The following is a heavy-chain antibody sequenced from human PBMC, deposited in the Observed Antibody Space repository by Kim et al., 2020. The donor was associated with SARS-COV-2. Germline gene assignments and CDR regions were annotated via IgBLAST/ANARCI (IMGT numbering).Heavy chain of an antibody. J-gene: IGHJ3*02. Sequence: GGSLRLSCTASGFTSGDYPMNWVRQAPGKGLEWVAYIRTKGYGATTEYAASVKGRFIISRDDSESIAYLQMNSLKTEDTAVYYCSRAVRLSGDAFDIWGQGTMVTVSS. CDR3: SRAVRLSGDAFDI. CDR1: GFTSGDYP. D-gene: IGHD3-10*01. CDR2: IRTKGYGATT. V-gene: IGHV3-49*04.